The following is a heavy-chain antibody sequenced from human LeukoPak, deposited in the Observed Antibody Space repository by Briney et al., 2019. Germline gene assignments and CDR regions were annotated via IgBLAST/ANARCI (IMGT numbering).Heavy chain of an antibody. V-gene: IGHV3-23*01. CDR1: GFPFSSYL. CDR2: ISNNGGYT. CDR3: AKQLGYCSDGSCYFPY. D-gene: IGHD2-15*01. J-gene: IGHJ4*02. Sequence: GGSLRLSCVASGFPFSSYLMTWVRQAPGKGLEWVSAISNNGGYTYYADSVQGRFTISRDNSKSTLCLQMNSLRAEDTAVYYCAKQLGYCSDGSCYFPYWGQGTLVTVSS.